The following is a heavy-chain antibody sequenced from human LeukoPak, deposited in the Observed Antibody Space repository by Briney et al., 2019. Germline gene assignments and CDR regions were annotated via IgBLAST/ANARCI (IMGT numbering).Heavy chain of an antibody. CDR1: GVSISTSY. CDR2: IFASGET. Sequence: PSETLSLTCTVSGVSISTSYWGWLRQPAGKRMEWIGRIFASGETNYNPSLESRVIMWRATSSNPFLLILTSVTAADTAVYCCSRNRYTWHGCYWFDSWGQGTLVTVSS. D-gene: IGHD3-16*02. V-gene: IGHV4-4*07. CDR3: SRNRYTWHGCYWFDS. J-gene: IGHJ5*01.